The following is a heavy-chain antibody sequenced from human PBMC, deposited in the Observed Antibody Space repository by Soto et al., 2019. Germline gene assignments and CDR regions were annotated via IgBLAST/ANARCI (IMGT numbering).Heavy chain of an antibody. CDR1: GGSFSGYY. CDR2: INDRGSI. V-gene: IGHV4-34*01. CDR3: ARESHDILTGPPWVWYFDL. Sequence: QVQLQQWGAGPLRPLETLSLTCGVSGGSFSGYYWAWIRQSPGKGLEWFGEINDRGSINYNPSLKSRVSISVDTSKKHYSLNLRSVTAADTAVYYCARESHDILTGPPWVWYFDLWGRGTLVTVSS. J-gene: IGHJ2*01. D-gene: IGHD3-9*01.